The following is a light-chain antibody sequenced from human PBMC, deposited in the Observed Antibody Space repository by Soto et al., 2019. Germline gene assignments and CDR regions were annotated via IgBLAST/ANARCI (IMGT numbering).Light chain of an antibody. J-gene: IGLJ2*01. CDR1: SSDVGGYNY. CDR2: DVS. Sequence: QSALTQPASVSGSPGQSITISCPGTSSDVGGYNYVSWYQQHPGKAPKLMIYDVSNRPSGVSNRFSGSKSGNTASLTISGLQAEDEAEYYGSSYTSSSNRVFGGGTKLTVL. V-gene: IGLV2-14*01. CDR3: SSYTSSSNRV.